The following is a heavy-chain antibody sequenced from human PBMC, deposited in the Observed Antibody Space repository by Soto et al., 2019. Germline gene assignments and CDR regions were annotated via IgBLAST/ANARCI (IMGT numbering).Heavy chain of an antibody. Sequence: SETLSLTCTVSGGSISSGDYYWSWIRQHPGKGLEWIGYIYYSGSTYYNPSLKSRVTISVDTSKNQFSLKLSSVTAADTAVYYCARGNYYYYGMDVWGQGTTVTVSS. CDR3: ARGNYYYYGMDV. J-gene: IGHJ6*02. CDR1: GGSISSGDYY. V-gene: IGHV4-31*02. CDR2: IYYSGST.